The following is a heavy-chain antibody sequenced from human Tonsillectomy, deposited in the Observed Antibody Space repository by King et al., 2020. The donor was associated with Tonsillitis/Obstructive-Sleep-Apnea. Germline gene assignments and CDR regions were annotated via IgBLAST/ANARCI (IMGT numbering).Heavy chain of an antibody. Sequence: HLFQSGAEVKKPGSSVKVSCKASGGTFSSYAISWVRQAPGQGLEWMGGIIPIFGTANYAQKFQGRVTITADESTSTAYMELSILRSEDTAVYYCARDPYVRGDFDYWGQGTLVTVSS. V-gene: IGHV1-69*12. CDR1: GGTFSSYA. J-gene: IGHJ4*02. D-gene: IGHD3-10*02. CDR3: ARDPYVRGDFDY. CDR2: IIPIFGTA.